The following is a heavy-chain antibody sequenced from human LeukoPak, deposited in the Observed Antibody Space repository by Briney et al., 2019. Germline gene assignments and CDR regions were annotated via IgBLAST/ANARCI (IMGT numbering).Heavy chain of an antibody. Sequence: SETLSLACTVSGGSISSSSYYWGWIRQPPGKGLEWIGSIYYSGSTYYNPSLKSRVTISVDTSKNQFSLKLSSVTAADTAVYYCARTYYGSGSLYYYYYYMDVWGKGTTVTVSS. D-gene: IGHD3-10*01. V-gene: IGHV4-39*07. J-gene: IGHJ6*03. CDR3: ARTYYGSGSLYYYYYYMDV. CDR1: GGSISSSSYY. CDR2: IYYSGST.